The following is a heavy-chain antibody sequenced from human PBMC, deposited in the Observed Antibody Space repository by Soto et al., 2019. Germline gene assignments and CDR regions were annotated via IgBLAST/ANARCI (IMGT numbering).Heavy chain of an antibody. CDR1: GFSFRDAW. Sequence: EVQMVESGGGLVKPGGSLRLSCAVSGFSFRDAWMNWVRQAPGKGLEWVGRIKSRAAGGAIDYAAPVKGRFTISRDDSEETLYLQINSLKTEDTAMYYCTTDGSFGGVVVAFHLWGQGTMLSVSS. V-gene: IGHV3-15*07. J-gene: IGHJ3*01. CDR2: IKSRAAGGAI. D-gene: IGHD3-10*01. CDR3: TTDGSFGGVVVAFHL.